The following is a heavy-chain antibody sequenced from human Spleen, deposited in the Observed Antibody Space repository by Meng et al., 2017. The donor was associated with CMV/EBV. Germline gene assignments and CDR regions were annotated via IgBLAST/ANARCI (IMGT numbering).Heavy chain of an antibody. CDR3: ARDSGGAGLDY. J-gene: IGHJ4*02. V-gene: IGHV3-53*01. CDR1: GLTFSIHT. CDR2: IYSGGST. D-gene: IGHD3-10*01. Sequence: GGSLRLSCAASGLTFSIHTVHWVRQAPGRGLEWVAVIYSGGSTYYADSVKGRFTISRDNSKNTLYLQMNSLRAEDTAVYYCARDSGGAGLDYWGQGTLVTVSS.